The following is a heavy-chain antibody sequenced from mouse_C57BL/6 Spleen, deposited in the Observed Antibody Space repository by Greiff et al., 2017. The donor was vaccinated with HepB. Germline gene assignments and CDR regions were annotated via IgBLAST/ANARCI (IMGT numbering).Heavy chain of an antibody. D-gene: IGHD1-1*01. CDR2: INYDGSST. V-gene: IGHV5-16*01. J-gene: IGHJ2*01. CDR1: GFTFSDYY. Sequence: EVKLMESEGGLVQPGSSMKLSCTASGFTFSDYYMAWVRQVPEKGLEWVANINYDGSSTYYLDSLKSRFIISRDNAKNILYLQMSSLKSEDTATYYCARDRGTVVAFDYWGQGTTLTVSS. CDR3: ARDRGTVVAFDY.